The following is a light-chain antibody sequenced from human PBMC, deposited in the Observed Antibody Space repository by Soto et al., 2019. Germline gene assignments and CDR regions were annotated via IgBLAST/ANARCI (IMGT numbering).Light chain of an antibody. CDR1: SSDVGDSNY. V-gene: IGLV2-11*01. J-gene: IGLJ1*01. CDR2: DFS. CDR3: CLSAGFYSSFYV. Sequence: QSALTQPRSVSGSPGQSVTIFCSGTSSDVGDSNYVSWYQQHPGKAPKLMIYDFSKRPSGVPDRFSGSKSGNTASLTISGLQAEDEADYYCCLSAGFYSSFYVFGTGTKVTVL.